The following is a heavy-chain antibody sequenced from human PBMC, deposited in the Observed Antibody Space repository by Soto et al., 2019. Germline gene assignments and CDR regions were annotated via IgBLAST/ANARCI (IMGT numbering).Heavy chain of an antibody. Sequence: SETLSLTCTVSGGSISSSSFYWGWVRQPPGKGLEWIGSVSHRGSTYYNPSLTSRVTISVDTSKNHFSLKLNSVTAADTAVYYWVSPYNFYVMDVWGKGTPVTVSS. CDR3: VSPYNFYVMDV. V-gene: IGHV4-39*02. J-gene: IGHJ6*04. CDR1: GGSISSSSFY. CDR2: VSHRGST. D-gene: IGHD3-16*01.